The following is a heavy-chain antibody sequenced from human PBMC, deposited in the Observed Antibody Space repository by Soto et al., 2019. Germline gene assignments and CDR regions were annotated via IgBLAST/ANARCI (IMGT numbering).Heavy chain of an antibody. Sequence: QVQLQESGPGLVKPSQTLSLTCTVSGGSISSGGYYWSWIRQHPGKGLEWIGNIYYSGSTYYNPSLKSRVTISVDTSKNPFSLKLSSVTAADTAVYYCARDLGKKLANDAFDIWGQGTMVTVSS. V-gene: IGHV4-31*03. J-gene: IGHJ3*02. CDR1: GGSISSGGYY. CDR2: IYYSGST. D-gene: IGHD1-1*01. CDR3: ARDLGKKLANDAFDI.